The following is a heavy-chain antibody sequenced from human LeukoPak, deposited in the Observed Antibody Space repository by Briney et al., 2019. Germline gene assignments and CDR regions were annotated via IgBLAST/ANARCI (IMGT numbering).Heavy chain of an antibody. Sequence: PGGSLRLACAASGFTFSSNAMDWGRPAPGKGLEWVIAISYDGTNKYYAYCVKGRFTISRDNSKNTLYLQMNSLRAEDTAVYYCAREDLPLRYFDWFAHWGMDVWGKGTTVTVSS. V-gene: IGHV3-30*04. CDR3: AREDLPLRYFDWFAHWGMDV. D-gene: IGHD3-9*01. CDR2: ISYDGTNK. J-gene: IGHJ6*04. CDR1: GFTFSSNA.